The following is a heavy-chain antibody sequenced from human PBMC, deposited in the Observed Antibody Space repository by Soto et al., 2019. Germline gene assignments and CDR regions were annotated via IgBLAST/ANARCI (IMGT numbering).Heavy chain of an antibody. Sequence: QLHLVQSGAVVKKPGASVTVSCSASGYPVTAYYMHWVRQAPGRGLEWMGGINPATAAAKYTQTFKGRATQARAAANSTLFMELSGLTSGDTAVFFCARGGGVGVAGSAAFDMWGQGTLVTVSS. V-gene: IGHV1-2*02. CDR2: INPATAAA. CDR3: ARGGGVGVAGSAAFDM. D-gene: IGHD3-3*01. CDR1: GYPVTAYY. J-gene: IGHJ3*02.